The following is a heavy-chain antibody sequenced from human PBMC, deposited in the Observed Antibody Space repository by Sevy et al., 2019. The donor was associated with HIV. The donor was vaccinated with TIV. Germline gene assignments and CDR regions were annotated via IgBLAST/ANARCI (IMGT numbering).Heavy chain of an antibody. CDR1: GGSFSGYY. CDR3: AIAWGDCSGGSCLDY. V-gene: IGHV4-34*01. D-gene: IGHD2-15*01. CDR2: INHSGST. J-gene: IGHJ4*02. Sequence: SETLSLTCAVYGGSFSGYYWSWIRRPPGKALEWIGEINHSGSTNYNPSLRSRVTISVDTSKNQFSLKLSSVTAGDTAVYYCAIAWGDCSGGSCLDYWGQGTLVTVSS.